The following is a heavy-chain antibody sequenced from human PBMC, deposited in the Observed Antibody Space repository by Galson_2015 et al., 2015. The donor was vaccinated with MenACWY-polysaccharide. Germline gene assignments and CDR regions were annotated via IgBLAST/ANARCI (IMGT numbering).Heavy chain of an antibody. CDR1: GFSFGSYG. Sequence: SLRLSCAASGFSFGSYGMHWVRQAPGKGLEWVSSIRSSSSYIYYADSVRGRFTISRDNAKNSLYLQMNSVRAEDTAVYYCARDGMARATIPFDYWGQGT. V-gene: IGHV3-21*01. CDR2: IRSSSSYI. CDR3: ARDGMARATIPFDY. J-gene: IGHJ4*02. D-gene: IGHD5-24*01.